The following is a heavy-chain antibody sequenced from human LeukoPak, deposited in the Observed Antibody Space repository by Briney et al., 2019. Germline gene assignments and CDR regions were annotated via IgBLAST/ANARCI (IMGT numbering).Heavy chain of an antibody. CDR2: IIPILGIA. V-gene: IGHV1-69*04. D-gene: IGHD3-22*01. CDR3: ARNIYDSSGYNWSDP. Sequence: GASVKVSCKASGGTFSSYAISWVRQAPGQGLEWMGRIIPILGIANYAQKFQGRVTITADKSTSTAHMELSSLRSEDTAVYYCARNIYDSSGYNWSDPWGQGTLVTVSS. CDR1: GGTFSSYA. J-gene: IGHJ5*02.